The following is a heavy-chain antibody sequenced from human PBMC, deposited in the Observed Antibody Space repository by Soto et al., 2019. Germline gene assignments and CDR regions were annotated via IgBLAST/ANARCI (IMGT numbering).Heavy chain of an antibody. Sequence: NPSETLSLTCAVYGGSFSGYYWSWIRQPPGKGLEWIGYIFYSGSTNYNPSLKSRVTISVDTSENQFSLKLTSVTAADTAVYYCARHPSASGDYFDYWGQGTLVTVSS. CDR1: GGSFSGYY. D-gene: IGHD6-25*01. V-gene: IGHV4-59*08. J-gene: IGHJ4*02. CDR2: IFYSGST. CDR3: ARHPSASGDYFDY.